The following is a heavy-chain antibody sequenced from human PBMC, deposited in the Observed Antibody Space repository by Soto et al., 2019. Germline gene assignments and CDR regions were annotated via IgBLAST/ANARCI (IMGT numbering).Heavy chain of an antibody. Sequence: PSETLSLTCTVSGDSVNSNNVYWGWVRQPPGRRLEFIGNVYYSGITYYNPAFESRVTISVDTSKNQFSLKLSSVTAADTAVYYCARARFGVGIYYYMDVWGKGTTVTVSS. CDR3: ARARFGVGIYYYMDV. J-gene: IGHJ6*03. CDR2: VYYSGIT. V-gene: IGHV4-39*07. CDR1: GDSVNSNNVY. D-gene: IGHD3-3*01.